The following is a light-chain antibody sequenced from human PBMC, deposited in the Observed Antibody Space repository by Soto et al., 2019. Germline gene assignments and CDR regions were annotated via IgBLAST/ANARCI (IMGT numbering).Light chain of an antibody. Sequence: QLVLTQQPSASGTPGQRVTISCSGSSSNIGSNTVNWYQQLPGTAPKLLIYSNNQRPSGVPDRFSGSKSGTSASLAISGLQSEDESDYYCAAWDDSLNGVVFGGGTKVTVL. V-gene: IGLV1-44*01. CDR1: SSNIGSNT. J-gene: IGLJ2*01. CDR3: AAWDDSLNGVV. CDR2: SNN.